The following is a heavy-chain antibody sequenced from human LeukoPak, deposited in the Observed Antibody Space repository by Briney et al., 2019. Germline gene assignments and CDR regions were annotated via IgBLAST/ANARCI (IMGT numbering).Heavy chain of an antibody. V-gene: IGHV3-9*01. Sequence: GGSLRLSCTASGFTFDDYAMHWVRQAPGKGLEWVSGISWNSGSIGYADSVKGRFTISRDNAKNSLYLQMNSLRAEDTALYYCAKDWGTTGSLDCWGQGTLVTVSS. D-gene: IGHD1-7*01. CDR1: GFTFDDYA. J-gene: IGHJ4*02. CDR3: AKDWGTTGSLDC. CDR2: ISWNSGSI.